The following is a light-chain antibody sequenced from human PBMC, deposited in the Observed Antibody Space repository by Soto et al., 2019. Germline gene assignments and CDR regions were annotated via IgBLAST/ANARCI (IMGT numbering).Light chain of an antibody. CDR1: ETVSTN. V-gene: IGKV3-15*01. Sequence: ETVLTQSPATLSVSPGERVTLSCRASETVSTNLAWYQQRPGQAPRLLIYDVSTGATGIPARFSGRRSGTEFTLTISXLQSEDFGVYYCQQYNSWPQTFGQGTKVDIK. CDR2: DVS. J-gene: IGKJ1*01. CDR3: QQYNSWPQT.